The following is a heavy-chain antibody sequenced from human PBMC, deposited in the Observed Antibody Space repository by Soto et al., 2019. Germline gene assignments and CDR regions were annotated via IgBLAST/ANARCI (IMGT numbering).Heavy chain of an antibody. CDR1: GGTLSRHT. CDR2: ITAFLGTT. Sequence: GASVKVSCKAPGGTLSRHTLCWVRQAPGQGLEWMGGITAFLGTTNYAEKFQGRVTITADESTATVYLELSSLRSEDTAVYYCARNHFYETDGVFDYFDYWGHGTLVTVSS. J-gene: IGHJ4*01. CDR3: ARNHFYETDGVFDYFDY. D-gene: IGHD3-22*01. V-gene: IGHV1-69*13.